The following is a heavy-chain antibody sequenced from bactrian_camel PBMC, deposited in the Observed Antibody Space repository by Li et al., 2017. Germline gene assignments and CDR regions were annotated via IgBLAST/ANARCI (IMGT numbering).Heavy chain of an antibody. CDR1: GYSYSNYC. J-gene: IGHJ4*01. V-gene: IGHV3S53*01. Sequence: VQLVESGGGLVQPGGSLRLSCAASGYSYSNYCMGWFRQAPGKEREGVASLDRTSSTSYADSVEGRFTISEDNAKNTLYLQMDDLKPEDTAIYYCAPDLQIRSGYCYKTNNYRGQGTQVTVS. D-gene: IGHD2*01. CDR3: APDLQIRSGYCYKTNNY. CDR2: LDRTSST.